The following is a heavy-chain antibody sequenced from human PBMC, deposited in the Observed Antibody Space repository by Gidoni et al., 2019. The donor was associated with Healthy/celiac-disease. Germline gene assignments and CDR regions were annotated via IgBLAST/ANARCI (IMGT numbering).Heavy chain of an antibody. CDR2: IIPIFGTA. D-gene: IGHD6-19*01. V-gene: IGHV1-69*01. CDR3: ARPGHGWYGGRVPQLTFDY. Sequence: PGSSVKVSCKASGGTFSSYAISWVRQAPGQGLEWMGGIIPIFGTANYAQKFQGRVTITADESTSTAYMELSSLRSEDTAVYYCARPGHGWYGGRVPQLTFDYWGQGTLVTVSS. CDR1: GGTFSSYA. J-gene: IGHJ4*02.